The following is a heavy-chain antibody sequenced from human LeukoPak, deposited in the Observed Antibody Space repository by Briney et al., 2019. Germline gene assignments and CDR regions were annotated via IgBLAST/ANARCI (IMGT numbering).Heavy chain of an antibody. J-gene: IGHJ6*03. D-gene: IGHD2-15*01. CDR1: SGSFSNYY. CDR3: ARRGDGGLGYCSGGSCSLYYYYYYMDV. CDR2: INHSGST. V-gene: IGHV4-34*01. Sequence: SETLSLTCAVYSGSFSNYYWSWIRQPPGKGLEWIGEINHSGSTNYNPSLKSRVTISVDTSKNQFSLKLSSVTAADTAVYYCARRGDGGLGYCSGGSCSLYYYYYYMDVWGKGTTVTISS.